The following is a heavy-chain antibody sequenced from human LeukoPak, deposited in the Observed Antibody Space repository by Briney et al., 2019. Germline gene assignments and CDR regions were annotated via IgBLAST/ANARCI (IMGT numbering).Heavy chain of an antibody. Sequence: SEALSLTCTVSGGSISSFYWSWIRQPPGKGLEWIGYIYYSGSTYYNPSLKSRVTISVDTSKNQFSLKLSSVTAADTAVYYCARRVGHSYGVTGAGAFDIWGQGTMVTVSS. CDR3: ARRVGHSYGVTGAGAFDI. J-gene: IGHJ3*02. CDR2: IYYSGST. CDR1: GGSISSFY. D-gene: IGHD5-18*01. V-gene: IGHV4-59*01.